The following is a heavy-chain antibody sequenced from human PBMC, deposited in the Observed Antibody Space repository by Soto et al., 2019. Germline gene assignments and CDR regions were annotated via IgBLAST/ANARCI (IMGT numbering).Heavy chain of an antibody. J-gene: IGHJ5*02. CDR1: GGTFSSYA. Sequence: QVQLVQSGAEVKKPGSSVKVSCKASGGTFSSYAISWVRQAPGQGLEWMGGIIPIFGTANYAQKFQGRVTITDDESTSTAYMELSSLRSEDTGVYYWARAATPAAPGSDWFDPWGQGTLVTVSS. CDR2: IIPIFGTA. V-gene: IGHV1-69*12. D-gene: IGHD2-2*01. CDR3: ARAATPAAPGSDWFDP.